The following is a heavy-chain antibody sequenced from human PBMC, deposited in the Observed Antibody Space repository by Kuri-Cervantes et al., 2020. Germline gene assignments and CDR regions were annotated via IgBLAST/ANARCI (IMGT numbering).Heavy chain of an antibody. V-gene: IGHV4-39*01. J-gene: IGHJ5*02. D-gene: IGHD2-21*02. CDR2: TYYSGST. CDR3: ASNPGEYCGGDCYSNNWFDP. CDR1: GGSISSSSYY. Sequence: SETLSLTCTVSGGSISSSSYYWGWIRQPPGKGLEWIGSTYYSGSTYYNPSLKSRVTISVDTSKNQFSLKLSSVTAADTAVYYCASNPGEYCGGDCYSNNWFDPWGQGTLVTVSS.